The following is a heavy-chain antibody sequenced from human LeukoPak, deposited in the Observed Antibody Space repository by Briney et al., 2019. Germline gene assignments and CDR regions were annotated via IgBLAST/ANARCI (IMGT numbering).Heavy chain of an antibody. V-gene: IGHV4-59*08. Sequence: SETLSLTCTVSGGSISSYYWSWIRQPPGKGLEWIGYIYYSGSTNYNPSLKSRVTISVDTSKNQFSLKLSSVTAADAAVYYCAASNYYDSSGYIGAFDIWGQGTMVTVSS. D-gene: IGHD3-22*01. J-gene: IGHJ3*02. CDR3: AASNYYDSSGYIGAFDI. CDR2: IYYSGST. CDR1: GGSISSYY.